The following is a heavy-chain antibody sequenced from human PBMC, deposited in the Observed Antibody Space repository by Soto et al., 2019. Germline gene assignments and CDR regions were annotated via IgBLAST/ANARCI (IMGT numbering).Heavy chain of an antibody. CDR3: ASLSYEKHW. D-gene: IGHD3-3*01. V-gene: IGHV4-39*01. J-gene: IGHJ4*02. CDR2: IFYSGST. Sequence: SETLSLTCTVSGGSISSSTFYWGWIRQSPGKGLEWIGSIFYSGSTYFNPSFKSRVTISVDTSKNQFSLKLRSVTVADTAIYYCASLSYEKHWWGQGSLVT. CDR1: GGSISSSTFY.